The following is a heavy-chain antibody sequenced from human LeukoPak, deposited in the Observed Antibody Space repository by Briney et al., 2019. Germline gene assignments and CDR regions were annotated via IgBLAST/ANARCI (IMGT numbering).Heavy chain of an antibody. CDR1: GFTVSSNY. CDR2: IYSGGST. Sequence: GGSLRLSCAASGFTVSSNYMSWVRQAPGKGLEWVSVIYSGGSTYYADSVKGRFTISRDNSKNTLYLQMNSLRAEDTAVYYCARGFEVRGVIMGPDYWGQGTLVTVSS. D-gene: IGHD3-10*01. CDR3: ARGFEVRGVIMGPDY. V-gene: IGHV3-53*01. J-gene: IGHJ4*02.